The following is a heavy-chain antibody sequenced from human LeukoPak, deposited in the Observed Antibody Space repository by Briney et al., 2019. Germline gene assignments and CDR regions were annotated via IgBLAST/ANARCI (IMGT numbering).Heavy chain of an antibody. CDR2: IYYSGST. Sequence: NTSETLSLTCTVSAGSISSYYWSWLRQPPGKGLEWIGYIYYSGSTNYNPSLKSRVTISVDTSKNQFSLKLSAVTAADTAVYYCARVRTAMELCYFDYWGQGTLVTVSS. J-gene: IGHJ4*02. CDR3: ARVRTAMELCYFDY. V-gene: IGHV4-59*01. D-gene: IGHD5-18*01. CDR1: AGSISSYY.